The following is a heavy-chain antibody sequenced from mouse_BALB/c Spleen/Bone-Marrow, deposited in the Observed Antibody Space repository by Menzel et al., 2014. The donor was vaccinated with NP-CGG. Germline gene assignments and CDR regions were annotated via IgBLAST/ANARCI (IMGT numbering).Heavy chain of an antibody. V-gene: IGHV1-39*01. J-gene: IGHJ3*01. Sequence: EVQRVESGPELEKPGASVKISCKASGYSFTGYNMNWVKQTNGKSLKWIGNIDPYYGGISYSQKFKDKATLTVDRSSSTAYMQLKSLTSEDSAVYYCARSIEYRPLTYWGQGTLVTVSA. CDR3: ARSIEYRPLTY. D-gene: IGHD2-14*01. CDR1: GYSFTGYN. CDR2: IDPYYGGI.